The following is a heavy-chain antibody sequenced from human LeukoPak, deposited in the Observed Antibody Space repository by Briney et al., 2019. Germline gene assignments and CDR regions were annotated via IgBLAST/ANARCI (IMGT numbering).Heavy chain of an antibody. CDR2: IIPIFGTA. CDR1: GGTFSSYA. J-gene: IGHJ4*02. Sequence: SVKVSCKASGGTFSSYAISWVRQAPGQGLEWIGGIIPIFGTANYAQKFQGRVTITTDESTSTAYMELSSLRSEDTAVYYCARGSYWDCSGGSCYSYFDYWGQGTLVTVSS. V-gene: IGHV1-69*05. CDR3: ARGSYWDCSGGSCYSYFDY. D-gene: IGHD2-15*01.